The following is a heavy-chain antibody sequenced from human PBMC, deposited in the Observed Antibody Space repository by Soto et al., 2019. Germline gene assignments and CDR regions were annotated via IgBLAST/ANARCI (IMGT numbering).Heavy chain of an antibody. CDR3: ARDRGVAPPVAGNTHYYYYMDV. CDR2: ISGFNGNT. J-gene: IGHJ6*03. D-gene: IGHD6-19*01. Sequence: QDQLVQSGAEVKKPGASVTVSCKASGYSFTNYGITWVRQAPGQGLEWMGWISGFNGNTHYAQKLQGRGTRTTDASTSTAYMELRSLRSDDTAVYYCARDRGVAPPVAGNTHYYYYMDVWGKGTTVTVSS. CDR1: GYSFTNYG. V-gene: IGHV1-18*01.